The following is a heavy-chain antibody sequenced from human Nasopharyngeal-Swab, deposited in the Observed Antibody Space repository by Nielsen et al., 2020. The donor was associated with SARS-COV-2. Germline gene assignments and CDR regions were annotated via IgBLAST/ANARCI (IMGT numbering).Heavy chain of an antibody. J-gene: IGHJ5*02. CDR2: ISWNSGSI. Sequence: GGSLRLSCAASGFTFENYAMHWVRQTPGKGLEWVSHISWNSGSIGYAASVKGRFTISRDNSKNSLYLQMNSLRTEDTALYYCAKDYSSGWSGWFDPWGQGTLVTVSS. V-gene: IGHV3-9*01. CDR3: AKDYSSGWSGWFDP. D-gene: IGHD6-19*01. CDR1: GFTFENYA.